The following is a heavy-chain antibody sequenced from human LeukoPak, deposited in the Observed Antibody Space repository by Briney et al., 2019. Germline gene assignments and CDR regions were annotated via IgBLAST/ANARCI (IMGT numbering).Heavy chain of an antibody. J-gene: IGHJ4*02. V-gene: IGHV3-9*03. CDR1: GFTLDDYA. CDR2: ISWNSVNV. D-gene: IGHD3-22*01. CDR3: AKGTMIVVAVGDYFDY. Sequence: GRSLRLSCAASGFTLDDYAMHWVRQAPGKGLEWVSGISWNSVNVGYADSVEGRFTISRDNAKNSLYLQMNSLRAEDMALYYCAKGTMIVVAVGDYFDYWGQGTLVTVSS.